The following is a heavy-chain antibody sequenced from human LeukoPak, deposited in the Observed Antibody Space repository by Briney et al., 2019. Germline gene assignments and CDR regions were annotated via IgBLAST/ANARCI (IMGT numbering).Heavy chain of an antibody. CDR3: TSNLYCGTSSCYTLDN. Sequence: GGSLRLSCAASGFTFSNGWMSWVRQAPGKGLEWVGRIKSKSERGTTDYAAPVKGGFTISRDGSTNTVYLHMNSLKTEDTAVYFCTSNLYCGTSSCYTLDNWGQGTLVAVSP. D-gene: IGHD2-2*02. V-gene: IGHV3-15*01. CDR1: GFTFSNGW. CDR2: IKSKSERGTT. J-gene: IGHJ4*02.